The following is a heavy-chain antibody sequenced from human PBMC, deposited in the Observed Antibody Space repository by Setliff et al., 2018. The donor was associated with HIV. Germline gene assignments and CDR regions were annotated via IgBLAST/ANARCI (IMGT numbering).Heavy chain of an antibody. Sequence: ASVKVSCKASGYIFSTHYIHWVRQAPGQGLEWMGIINCASGRTVYTEKIKGRLAMARDMSRTTVYMELTSLRTEDTAVYYCARGGYSGDFLDAFDIWGQGALVTVSS. CDR3: ARGGYSGDFLDAFDI. V-gene: IGHV1-46*01. CDR1: GYIFSTHY. CDR2: INCASGRT. J-gene: IGHJ3*02. D-gene: IGHD5-12*01.